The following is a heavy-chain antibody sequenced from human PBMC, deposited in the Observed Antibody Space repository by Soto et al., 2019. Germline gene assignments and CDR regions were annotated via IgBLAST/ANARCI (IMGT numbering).Heavy chain of an antibody. V-gene: IGHV1-69*13. J-gene: IGHJ6*02. CDR2: IIPIFGTA. CDR3: ARVGGYDLRDYYYYGMDV. CDR1: GGTFSSYT. D-gene: IGHD5-12*01. Sequence: SVKVSCKASGGTFSSYTISWVRQAPGQGLKWMGGIIPIFGTANYAQKFQGRVTITADESTSTAYMELSSLRSEDTAVYYCARVGGYDLRDYYYYGMDVWGQGTTVTVSS.